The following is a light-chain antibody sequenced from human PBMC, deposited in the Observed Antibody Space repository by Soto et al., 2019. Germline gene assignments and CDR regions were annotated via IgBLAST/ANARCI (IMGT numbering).Light chain of an antibody. CDR2: GAS. CDR3: QQYGSSPWT. Sequence: ETVLTQSPATLSLSPGERATLSCRASQTIRSNYLAWYRQTPGQAPRLLIYGASNRATGIADRFSGSGSGTDFTLFLSRMEPEDFALYYCQQYGSSPWTFGQGTKLEIK. V-gene: IGKV3-20*01. J-gene: IGKJ1*01. CDR1: QTIRSNY.